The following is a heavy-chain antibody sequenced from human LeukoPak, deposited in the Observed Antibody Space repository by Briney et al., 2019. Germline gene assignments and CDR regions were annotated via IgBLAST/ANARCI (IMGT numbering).Heavy chain of an antibody. CDR2: IYSGGST. V-gene: IGHV3-53*01. D-gene: IGHD3-10*01. CDR3: ARGRSRSYYTPLHY. Sequence: GGSLRLSCAASGLTVRSNYMSWVRQAPGKGLEWVSVIYSGGSTDYADSVKGRFIISRDNSKNTVYLQMNSLRAEDTAVYYCARGRSRSYYTPLHYWGQGTLVTVSS. J-gene: IGHJ4*02. CDR1: GLTVRSNY.